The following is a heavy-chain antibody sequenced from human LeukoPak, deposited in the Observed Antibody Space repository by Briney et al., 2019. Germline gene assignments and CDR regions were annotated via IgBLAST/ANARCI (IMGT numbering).Heavy chain of an antibody. Sequence: GRSLRLSCAASGFTFSSYAMHWVRQAPGKGLEWVAVISYDGSNKYYAYSVKGRFTISRDNSKNTLYLQMKSLRAGDTAVYYCAGYSLYYFDYWGQGTLVTVSS. V-gene: IGHV3-30*04. D-gene: IGHD5-18*01. J-gene: IGHJ4*02. CDR3: AGYSLYYFDY. CDR1: GFTFSSYA. CDR2: ISYDGSNK.